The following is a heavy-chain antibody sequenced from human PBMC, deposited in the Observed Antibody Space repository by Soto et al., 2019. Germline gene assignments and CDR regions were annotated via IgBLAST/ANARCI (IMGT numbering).Heavy chain of an antibody. CDR2: IYPVDSYT. D-gene: IGHD6-25*01. CDR1: GYTFNNYW. Sequence: PVDSLKISCQAPGYTFNNYWIAWVRQIPGKGLAYVGIIYPVDSYTRYSPPLQGQVTISADTAISTAYLQWSSLKASDSGMYYCARRLKVDSGSSAYY. CDR3: ARRLKVDSGSSAYY. V-gene: IGHV5-51*01. J-gene: IGHJ6*01.